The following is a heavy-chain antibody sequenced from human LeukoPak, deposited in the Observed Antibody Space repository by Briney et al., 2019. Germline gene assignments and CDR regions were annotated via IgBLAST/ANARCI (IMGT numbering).Heavy chain of an antibody. Sequence: GGSLRLSCAASGFTFSNYWMSWVRQAPGKGLEWVANIKHDGSEKYYVDSMKGRFTISRDNAKSSLYLQMNSLRAEDTAVYYCARDRSWGQGTLVTVSS. CDR1: GFTFSNYW. J-gene: IGHJ5*02. CDR2: IKHDGSEK. CDR3: ARDRS. V-gene: IGHV3-7*01.